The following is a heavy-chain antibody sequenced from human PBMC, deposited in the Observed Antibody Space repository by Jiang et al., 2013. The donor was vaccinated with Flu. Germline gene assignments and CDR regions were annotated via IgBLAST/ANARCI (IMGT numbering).Heavy chain of an antibody. CDR1: EALSSYA. CDR2: IIPILGIA. D-gene: IGHD4-17*01. J-gene: IGHJ4*02. Sequence: PGSSVKVSCKASEALSSYAISWVRQAPGQGLEWMGRIIPILGIANYAQKFQGRVTITADKSTSTAYMELSSLRSEDTAVYYCASRLDGDYAHRLDYWGQGTLVTVSS. V-gene: IGHV1-69*04. CDR3: ASRLDGDYAHRLDY.